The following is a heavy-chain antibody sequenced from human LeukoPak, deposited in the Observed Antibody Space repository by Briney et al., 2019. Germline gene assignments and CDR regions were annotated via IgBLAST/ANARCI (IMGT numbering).Heavy chain of an antibody. CDR2: IYYSGST. Sequence: SETLSLTCTVSGGSISSSSYYWGWIRQPPGKGLEWIGSIYYSGSTYYNPSLKSRVTISVDTSKSQFSLKLSSVTAADTAVYYCARRVHIVVVTAISFFDYWGQGTLVTVSS. J-gene: IGHJ4*02. V-gene: IGHV4-39*01. CDR3: ARRVHIVVVTAISFFDY. D-gene: IGHD2-21*02. CDR1: GGSISSSSYY.